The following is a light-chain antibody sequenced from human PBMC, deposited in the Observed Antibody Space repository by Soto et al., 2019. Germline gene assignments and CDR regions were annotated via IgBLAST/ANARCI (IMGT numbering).Light chain of an antibody. CDR3: QQYNNWPRGT. Sequence: DIQLTQSPSSLSASVGDRVTITCRASQGIRIDLGWYQQKPGKAPKRLIYDASNLQSGVPSRFSGSGSGTEFTLTISSLQSEDFAVYYCQQYNNWPRGTFGQGTKVDIK. CDR2: DAS. V-gene: IGKV1-17*01. J-gene: IGKJ1*01. CDR1: QGIRID.